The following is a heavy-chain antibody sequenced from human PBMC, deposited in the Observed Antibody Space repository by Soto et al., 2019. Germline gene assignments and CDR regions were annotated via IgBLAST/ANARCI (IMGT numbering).Heavy chain of an antibody. CDR3: TTVAYDYVWGSYRRY. Sequence: GGSLRLSCAASGFTFSNAWMSWVRQAPGKGLEWVGRIKSKTDGGTTDYAAPVKGRFTISRDDSKNTLYLQMNSLKTEDTAVYYCTTVAYDYVWGSYRRYWGQGILVTVSS. D-gene: IGHD3-16*02. CDR2: IKSKTDGGTT. J-gene: IGHJ4*02. V-gene: IGHV3-15*01. CDR1: GFTFSNAW.